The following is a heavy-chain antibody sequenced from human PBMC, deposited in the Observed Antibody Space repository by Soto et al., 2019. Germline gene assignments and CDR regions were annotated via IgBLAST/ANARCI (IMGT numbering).Heavy chain of an antibody. V-gene: IGHV3-23*01. CDR2: ISGSGGST. CDR1: GFTFSSYA. CDR3: AKDPYGGYNWNYDWFDP. Sequence: GGSLRLSCAASGFTFSSYAMSWVRQAPGKGLEWVSAISGSGGSTYYADSVKGRFTISRDNSKNTLYLQMNSLRAEDTAVYYCAKDPYGGYNWNYDWFDPWGQGTLVTVS. D-gene: IGHD1-7*01. J-gene: IGHJ5*02.